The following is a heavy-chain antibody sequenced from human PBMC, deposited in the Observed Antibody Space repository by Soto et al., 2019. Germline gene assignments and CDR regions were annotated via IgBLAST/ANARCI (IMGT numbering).Heavy chain of an antibody. CDR3: AKNQGVELVPLATVDWFDP. D-gene: IGHD1-26*01. J-gene: IGHJ5*02. CDR2: ISGSGFKK. V-gene: IGHV3-23*01. CDR1: GFIFENFG. Sequence: GGSLRLSCAASGFIFENFGMSWVRQAPGKGQEWISSISGSGFKKYYADSVKGRFTISRDNSKSTVYLELNNLSAEDTAVYHCAKNQGVELVPLATVDWFDPWGQGSVVTSPQ.